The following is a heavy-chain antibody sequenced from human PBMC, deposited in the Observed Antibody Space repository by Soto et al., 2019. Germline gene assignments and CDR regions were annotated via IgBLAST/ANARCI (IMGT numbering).Heavy chain of an antibody. V-gene: IGHV3-21*01. J-gene: IGHJ4*02. CDR3: AREVSKNSGYDFDY. CDR1: GFTFSSYS. CDR2: ISSSSSYI. Sequence: EVQLVESGGGLVKPGGSLRLSCAASGFTFSSYSMNWVRQAPGKGLEWVSSISSSSSYIYYAESVKGRFTISRDNAKNSLDLQMNSPRAEDTAVYYCAREVSKNSGYDFDYWGQGTLVTVSS. D-gene: IGHD5-12*01.